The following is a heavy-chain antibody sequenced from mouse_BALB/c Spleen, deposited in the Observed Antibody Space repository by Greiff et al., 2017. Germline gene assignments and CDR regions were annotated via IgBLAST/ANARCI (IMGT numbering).Heavy chain of an antibody. CDR2: ISYSGST. CDR3: ARVGDDYFDY. CDR1: GYSITSDYA. J-gene: IGHJ2*01. V-gene: IGHV3-2*02. Sequence: EVKLMESGPGLVKPSQSLSLTCTVTGYSITSDYAWNWIRQFPGNKLEWMGYISYSGSTSYNPSLKSRISITRDTSKNQFFLQLNSVTTEDTATYYCARVGDDYFDYWGQGTTLTVSS. D-gene: IGHD3-3*01.